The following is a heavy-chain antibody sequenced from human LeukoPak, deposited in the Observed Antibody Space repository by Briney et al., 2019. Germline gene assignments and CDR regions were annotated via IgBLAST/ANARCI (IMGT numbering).Heavy chain of an antibody. J-gene: IGHJ6*02. V-gene: IGHV3-15*01. CDR2: IKSKTDGGTT. CDR1: GFTFSNAW. D-gene: IGHD6-13*01. Sequence: AGGSLRLSCAASGFTFSNAWMSWVRQAPGKGLEWVGRIKSKTDGGTTDYAAPVKGRFAISRDDSKNTLYLQMNSLKTEDTAVYYCTTDPPYSSSWYAVGGHYYYYYGMDVWGQGTTVTVSS. CDR3: TTDPPYSSSWYAVGGHYYYYYGMDV.